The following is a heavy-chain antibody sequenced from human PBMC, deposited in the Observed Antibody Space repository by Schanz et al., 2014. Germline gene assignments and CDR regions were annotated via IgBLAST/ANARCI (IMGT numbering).Heavy chain of an antibody. CDR3: AMGGYQLHH. Sequence: EVQLVESGGGLVQPGGSLRLSCAASGFTFSTYWMHWVRQAPGKGLVWVSHMNSDGTTTTYADSVKGRFTISRDNAENTLYLQMNSLRVEDTAVYYCAMGGYQLHHWGQGTLVTVSS. V-gene: IGHV3-74*01. CDR2: MNSDGTTT. J-gene: IGHJ4*02. CDR1: GFTFSTYW. D-gene: IGHD1-7*01.